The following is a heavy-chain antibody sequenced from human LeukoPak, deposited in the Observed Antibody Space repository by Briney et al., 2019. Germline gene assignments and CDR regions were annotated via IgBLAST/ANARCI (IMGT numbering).Heavy chain of an antibody. CDR1: GFTFSSYA. J-gene: IGHJ6*02. CDR2: ISGSGGST. V-gene: IGHV3-23*01. Sequence: GGSLRLSCAASGFTFSSYAMSWVRQAPGKGLEWVSAISGSGGSTYYADSVKGRFTISRDNSKNTLYLQMNSLRAEDTAVYYCARESHSSGWYHYYYYYGMDVWGQGTTVTVSS. CDR3: ARESHSSGWYHYYYYYGMDV. D-gene: IGHD6-19*01.